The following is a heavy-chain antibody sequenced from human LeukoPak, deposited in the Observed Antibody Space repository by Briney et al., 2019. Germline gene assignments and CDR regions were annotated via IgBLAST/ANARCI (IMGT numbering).Heavy chain of an antibody. CDR3: ARDGPIAARHRDYYYYGMDV. CDR2: INPNSGGT. V-gene: IGHV1-2*06. J-gene: IGHJ6*02. Sequence: ASVKVSCKASGYTFTGYYMHWVRQAPGQGLEWMGRINPNSGGTNYAQKFQGRVTMTRDTSISTAYMELSRLRSDDTAVYYCARDGPIAARHRDYYYYGMDVWGQGTTVTVSS. D-gene: IGHD6-6*01. CDR1: GYTFTGYY.